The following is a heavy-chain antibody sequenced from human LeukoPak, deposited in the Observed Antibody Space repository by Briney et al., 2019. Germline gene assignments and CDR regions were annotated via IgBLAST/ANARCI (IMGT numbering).Heavy chain of an antibody. V-gene: IGHV3-48*03. CDR3: ARAYCSSTSCYMDV. CDR2: ISSSGSTI. CDR1: GFTFSNYE. Sequence: PGGSLRPSCAVSGFTFSNYEMNWVRQAPGEWLEWVSYISSSGSTIYYADSVKGRFTISRDNAKNSPYLRMNCLRAEETAVYYCARAYCSSTSCYMDVWGKGTTVTVSS. J-gene: IGHJ6*04. D-gene: IGHD2-2*01.